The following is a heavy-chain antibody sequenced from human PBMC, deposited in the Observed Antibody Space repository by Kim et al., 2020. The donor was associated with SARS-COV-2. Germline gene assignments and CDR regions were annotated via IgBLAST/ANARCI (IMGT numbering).Heavy chain of an antibody. CDR1: GYTFTSYG. CDR3: ARWASSSWYVVAATSPDY. Sequence: ASVKVSCKASGYTFTSYGISWVRQAPGQGLEWMGWISAYNGNTNYAQKLQGRVTMTTDTSTSTAYMELRSLRSDDTAVYYCARWASSSWYVVAATSPDYWGQGTLVTVSS. V-gene: IGHV1-18*01. J-gene: IGHJ4*02. D-gene: IGHD6-13*01. CDR2: ISAYNGNT.